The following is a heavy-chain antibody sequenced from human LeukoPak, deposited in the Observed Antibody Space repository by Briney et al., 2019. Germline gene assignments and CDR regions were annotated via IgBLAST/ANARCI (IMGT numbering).Heavy chain of an antibody. CDR1: DYTFSSYG. Sequence: GASVKVSYEASDYTFSSYGIHWVRQAPGQGPEWMGWISAYNGNRDYALKFQGRVTMATDTSTNTAQMELRSLRSDDTAVYYCARGPSHYFGAGSAPTDFDYWGQGTLDIVSS. J-gene: IGHJ4*02. CDR2: ISAYNGNR. CDR3: ARGPSHYFGAGSAPTDFDY. V-gene: IGHV1-18*01. D-gene: IGHD3-10*01.